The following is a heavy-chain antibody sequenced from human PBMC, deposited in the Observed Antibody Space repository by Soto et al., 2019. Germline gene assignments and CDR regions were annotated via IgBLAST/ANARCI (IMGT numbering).Heavy chain of an antibody. Sequence: QVQLVESGGGVVQPGRSLRLSCAASGFTFSSYGMHWVRQAPGKGLEWVAVIWYDGSNKYYADSVKGRFTISRDNSKNTLYLQMNSLRAEDTAVYYCARDGIAAAGKDWFDPWGQGTLVTVSS. CDR1: GFTFSSYG. D-gene: IGHD6-13*01. CDR2: IWYDGSNK. J-gene: IGHJ5*02. V-gene: IGHV3-33*01. CDR3: ARDGIAAAGKDWFDP.